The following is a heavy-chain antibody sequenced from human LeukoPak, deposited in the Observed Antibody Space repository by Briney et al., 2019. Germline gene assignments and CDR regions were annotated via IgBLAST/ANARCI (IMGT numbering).Heavy chain of an antibody. D-gene: IGHD6-19*01. CDR2: ISPGDSDT. Sequence: GESLKISCKASGYSFTSYWIAWVRQMPGKGLEWMGIISPGDSDTRYSPSFQGQVTISVDKPITTAYLQWSSLKASDIAMYYCARKYGSGGTFDYWGRGTLVTVSS. J-gene: IGHJ4*02. CDR1: GYSFTSYW. V-gene: IGHV5-51*04. CDR3: ARKYGSGGTFDY.